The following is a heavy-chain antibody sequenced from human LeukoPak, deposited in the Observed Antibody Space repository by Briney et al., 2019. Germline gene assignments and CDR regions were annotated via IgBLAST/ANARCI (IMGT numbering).Heavy chain of an antibody. D-gene: IGHD2-21*02. Sequence: GGSLRLSCAASGFTFSNYPMHWVRQAPGKGLEWVAVISYDGSNKYYADSVKGRFTISRDKSKNTLYLQMDSLRTEDTAVYYRARDVCLDDCSPYFDYWGQGTLVTVSS. CDR3: ARDVCLDDCSPYFDY. J-gene: IGHJ4*02. V-gene: IGHV3-30*14. CDR1: GFTFSNYP. CDR2: ISYDGSNK.